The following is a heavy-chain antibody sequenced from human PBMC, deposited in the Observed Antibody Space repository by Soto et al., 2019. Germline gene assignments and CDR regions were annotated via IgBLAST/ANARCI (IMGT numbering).Heavy chain of an antibody. V-gene: IGHV1-8*01. CDR3: AIGRSDPDYYYYYMXV. CDR2: MNPNSGNT. J-gene: IGHJ6*03. CDR1: GYTFTSYD. Sequence: ASVKVSCKASGYTFTSYDINWVRQATGQGLEWMGWMNPNSGNTGYAQKFQGRVTMTRNTSISTAYMELSSLRSEDTAVYYCAIGRSDPDYYYYYMXVWSKGTTVTVSS.